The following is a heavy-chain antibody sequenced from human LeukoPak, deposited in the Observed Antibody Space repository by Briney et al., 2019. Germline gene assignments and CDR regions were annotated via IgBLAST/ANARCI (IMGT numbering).Heavy chain of an antibody. D-gene: IGHD6-25*01. CDR1: GGSISRYF. CDR3: ARDHPSSGAFDI. V-gene: IGHV4-59*12. J-gene: IGHJ3*02. Sequence: SETLSLTCTVSGGSISRYFWSWVRQPPGKGLEWIGYIHYRGSTNYNPSLKSRVTMSVDTSKNQFSLKLSSVTAADTAVYYCARDHPSSGAFDIWGQGTMVTVSS. CDR2: IHYRGST.